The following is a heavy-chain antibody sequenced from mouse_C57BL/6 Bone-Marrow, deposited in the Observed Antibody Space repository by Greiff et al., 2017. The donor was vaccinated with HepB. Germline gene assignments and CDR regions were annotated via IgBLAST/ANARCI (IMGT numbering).Heavy chain of an antibody. CDR3: ARERGIYYYGSSPAWFAY. Sequence: VQLQQPVAELVRPGASVKLSCTASGFNIKNTYMHWVKQRPEQGLEWIGRIDPANGNTKYAPKFQGKATITADTSSNTAYLQLSSLTAEDTAIYYCARERGIYYYGSSPAWFAYWGQGTLVTVSA. J-gene: IGHJ3*01. D-gene: IGHD1-1*01. CDR1: GFNIKNTY. CDR2: IDPANGNT. V-gene: IGHV14-3*01.